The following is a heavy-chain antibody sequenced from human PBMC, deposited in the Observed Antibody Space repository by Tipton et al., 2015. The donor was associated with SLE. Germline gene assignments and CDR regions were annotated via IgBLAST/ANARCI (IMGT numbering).Heavy chain of an antibody. Sequence: TLSLTCTVSGGSLSSYYWSWIRQSPEKGLEWIGYLSYSGSTSYNPSLESRVTISVDTSKNQFSLKLSSVTAADTAVYYCATQGYYDSSLDYWGQGTLVTVSS. CDR2: LSYSGST. CDR3: ATQGYYDSSLDY. V-gene: IGHV4-59*08. CDR1: GGSLSSYY. D-gene: IGHD3-16*01. J-gene: IGHJ4*02.